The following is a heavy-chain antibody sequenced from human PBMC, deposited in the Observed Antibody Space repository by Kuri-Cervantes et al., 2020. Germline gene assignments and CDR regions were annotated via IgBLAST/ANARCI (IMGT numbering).Heavy chain of an antibody. CDR3: AKDPSESGYYDWGDY. J-gene: IGHJ4*02. D-gene: IGHD3-22*01. CDR1: GFTFSDYY. Sequence: GESLKISCAASGFTFSDYYMSWIRQAPGKGLEWVSYISSSGSTIYYADSVKGRFTISRDNAKNSLYLQMNSLRAEDTAVYYCAKDPSESGYYDWGDYWGQGTLVTVSS. CDR2: ISSSGSTI. V-gene: IGHV3-11*01.